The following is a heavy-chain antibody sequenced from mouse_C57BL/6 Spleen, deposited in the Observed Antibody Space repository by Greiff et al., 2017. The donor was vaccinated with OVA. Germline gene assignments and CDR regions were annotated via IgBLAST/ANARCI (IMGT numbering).Heavy chain of an antibody. J-gene: IGHJ4*01. CDR3: ARYDGYYYAMDY. V-gene: IGHV1-26*01. CDR2: INPNNGGT. CDR1: GYTFTDYY. D-gene: IGHD2-3*01. Sequence: VQLQQSGPELVKPGASVKISCKASGYTFTDYYMIWVKQSHGKSLEWIGDINPNNGGTSYNQKFKGKATLTVVKSSSTAYMELRSLTSEDSAVYYCARYDGYYYAMDYWGQGTSVTVSS.